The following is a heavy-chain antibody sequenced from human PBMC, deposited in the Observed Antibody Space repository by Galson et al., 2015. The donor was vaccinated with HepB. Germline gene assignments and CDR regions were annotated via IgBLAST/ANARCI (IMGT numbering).Heavy chain of an antibody. Sequence: ALRPSCAVYGFPFGDYRLNWVRQAPGTGLEWAPGISWNGENIAYADSVKGRFTISRDNAKNSLYLQMNSLRVEDTALYYCVKDMGASFDYYGLDVWGQGTTVTVSS. CDR2: ISWNGENI. D-gene: IGHD1-26*01. CDR1: GFPFGDYR. CDR3: VKDMGASFDYYGLDV. J-gene: IGHJ6*02. V-gene: IGHV3-9*01.